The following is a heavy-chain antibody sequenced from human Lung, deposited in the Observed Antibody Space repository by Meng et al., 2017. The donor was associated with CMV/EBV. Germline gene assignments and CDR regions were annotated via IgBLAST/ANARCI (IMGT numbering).Heavy chain of an antibody. CDR2: IIPILGIA. CDR3: AKWGWGALYGGMDV. CDR1: GGTFSSYT. D-gene: IGHD3-16*01. Sequence: SVXVSXKTSGGTFSSYTISWVRQAPGQGLEWMGRIIPILGIASYSQKFQGRVTITADKSTSTAYMELSSLRSEDTAVYYCAKWGWGALYGGMDVWGQGTXVTVYS. J-gene: IGHJ6*02. V-gene: IGHV1-69*02.